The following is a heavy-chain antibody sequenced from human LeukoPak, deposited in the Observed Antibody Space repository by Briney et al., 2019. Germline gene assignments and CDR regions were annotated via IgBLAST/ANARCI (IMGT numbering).Heavy chain of an antibody. CDR1: GFTFSSYE. V-gene: IGHV3-48*03. J-gene: IGHJ1*01. Sequence: GGSLRLSCAASGFTFSSYEMNWVRQAPGKGLEWDSYISSSGSTIYYADSVKGRFTISRDNAKNSLYLQMNSLRAEDTAVYYCAKQRGYYDSNFQHWGQGTLVTVSS. D-gene: IGHD3-22*01. CDR3: AKQRGYYDSNFQH. CDR2: ISSSGSTI.